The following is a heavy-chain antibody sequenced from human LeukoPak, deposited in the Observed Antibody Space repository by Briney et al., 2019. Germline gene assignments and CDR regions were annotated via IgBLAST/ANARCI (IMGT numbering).Heavy chain of an antibody. V-gene: IGHV4-59*01. Sequence: PSETLSLTCTVSGGSISNYYWNWIRQPPGKGLEWIGYIYYSGSTNYNPSLKSRVTISVDTSKNQFSLKLSSVTAADTAVYYCARDRVYYFDYWGQGTLVTVSS. J-gene: IGHJ4*02. CDR1: GGSISNYY. CDR2: IYYSGST. CDR3: ARDRVYYFDY.